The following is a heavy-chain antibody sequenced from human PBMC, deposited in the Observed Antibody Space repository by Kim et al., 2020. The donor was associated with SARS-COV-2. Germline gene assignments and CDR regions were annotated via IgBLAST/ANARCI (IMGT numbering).Heavy chain of an antibody. D-gene: IGHD6-19*01. CDR1: GGSFSGYY. CDR3: YVGGWFGMDV. J-gene: IGHJ6*02. CDR2: INHSGST. Sequence: SETLSLTCAVYGGSFSGYYWSWIRQPPGKGLEWIGEINHSGSTTYNPSLKSRVTISVDTSKNQFSLKLSSVTAADTAVYYCYVGGWFGMDVWGQGNTVTASS. V-gene: IGHV4-34*01.